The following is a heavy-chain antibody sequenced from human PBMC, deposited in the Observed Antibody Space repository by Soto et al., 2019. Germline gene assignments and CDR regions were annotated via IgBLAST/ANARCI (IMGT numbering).Heavy chain of an antibody. J-gene: IGHJ4*02. CDR3: ASRPSGMTYHAVFDF. CDR1: GLTFSGHW. V-gene: IGHV3-7*03. CDR2: IKPDGSEK. D-gene: IGHD2-21*02. Sequence: GSLRLSCAASGLTFSGHWMTWVRQTPGKGLEWVASIKPDGSEKSYVDSVKGRFTISRDNAKNSLFLQMDSLRAEDTAVYYCASRPSGMTYHAVFDFWGQGTLVTVSS.